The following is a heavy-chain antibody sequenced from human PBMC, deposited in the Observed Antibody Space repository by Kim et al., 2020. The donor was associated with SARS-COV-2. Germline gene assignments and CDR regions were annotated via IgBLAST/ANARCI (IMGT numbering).Heavy chain of an antibody. D-gene: IGHD1-1*01. CDR3: ARGRAGTTTHYAFDV. V-gene: IGHV3-23*01. Sequence: DTVLGRFTMSRDNSQNSLFLQMSSLRAEDTSIYYCARGRAGTTTHYAFDVWGQGTVVTVS. J-gene: IGHJ3*01.